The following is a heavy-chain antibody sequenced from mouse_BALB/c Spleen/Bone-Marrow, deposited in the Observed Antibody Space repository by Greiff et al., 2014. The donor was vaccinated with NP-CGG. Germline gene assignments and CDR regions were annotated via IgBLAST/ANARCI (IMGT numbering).Heavy chain of an antibody. V-gene: IGHV2-9*02. CDR2: IWAGGST. J-gene: IGHJ2*01. D-gene: IGHD1-2*01. CDR1: GFSLTSSG. CDR3: ARGGEFITSAFDY. Sequence: VQLVESGPGLVAPSQSLSITCTVSGFSLTSSGVHWVRQPPGKGLEWLGVIWAGGSTNYNSALVSRLSISKDNSKSQVFLKMNSLQTDDTAMYYCARGGEFITSAFDYWGQGTTLTVSS.